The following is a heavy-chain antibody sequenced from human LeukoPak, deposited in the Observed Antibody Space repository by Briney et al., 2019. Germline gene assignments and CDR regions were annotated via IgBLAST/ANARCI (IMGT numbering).Heavy chain of an antibody. Sequence: GGSLRLSCAASGFTFSSYWMSWVRQAPGKGLEWVANIKRDASEKYYMDSVKGRFTISRDNAMNSLYLQMNSLRAEDTAIYYCARDERSNHALDIWGQGTMVTVSS. CDR2: IKRDASEK. J-gene: IGHJ3*02. CDR1: GFTFSSYW. CDR3: ARDERSNHALDI. D-gene: IGHD1-1*01. V-gene: IGHV3-7*05.